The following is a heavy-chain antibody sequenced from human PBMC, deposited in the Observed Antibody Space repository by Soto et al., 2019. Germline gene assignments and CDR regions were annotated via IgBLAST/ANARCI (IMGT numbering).Heavy chain of an antibody. CDR2: IDSAGDA. CDR3: ARGGIRGVSWNWFET. V-gene: IGHV3-13*04. Sequence: EVQLVESGGGLVQPGGSLRLSCAASGFTFSRHDMHWVRQVTGKGLEWVSGIDSAGDAKYPASVKGRFTISRENAKNSLYLQMKSLGAGDTAVYYCARGGIRGVSWNWFETWGEGTLVTVCS. J-gene: IGHJ5*02. D-gene: IGHD3-10*01. CDR1: GFTFSRHD.